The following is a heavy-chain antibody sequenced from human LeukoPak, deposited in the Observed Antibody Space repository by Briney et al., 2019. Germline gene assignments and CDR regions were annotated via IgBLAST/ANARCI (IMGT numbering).Heavy chain of an antibody. CDR3: ARETLGYCSGGGCYRYYYYGMDV. CDR2: IIPIFGTA. CDR1: GGTFSSYA. J-gene: IGHJ6*02. D-gene: IGHD2-15*01. V-gene: IGHV1-69*13. Sequence: ASVKVSCKASGGTFSSYAISWVRQAPGQGLEWMGGIIPIFGTANYAQKFQGRVTITADESTSTAYMELSSLRSEDTAAYYCARETLGYCSGGGCYRYYYYGMDVWGQGTTVTVSS.